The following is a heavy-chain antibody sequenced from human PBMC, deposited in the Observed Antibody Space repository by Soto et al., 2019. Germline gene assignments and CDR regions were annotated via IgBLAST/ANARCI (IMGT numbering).Heavy chain of an antibody. CDR2: ISSSSSTI. V-gene: IGHV3-48*01. CDR1: GFTFSSNS. J-gene: IGHJ6*02. D-gene: IGHD1-1*01. Sequence: GGSLRLSCAVSGFTFSSNSMNWVRQAPGKGLEWVSYISSSSSTIYYADSVKGRFTISRDNAKNSLYLQMNSLRAEDTAVYYCARVRRTTKYYHGMDVWGQGTTVTVSS. CDR3: ARVRRTTKYYHGMDV.